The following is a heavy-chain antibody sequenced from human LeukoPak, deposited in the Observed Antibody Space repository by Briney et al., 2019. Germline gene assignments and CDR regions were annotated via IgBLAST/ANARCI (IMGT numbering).Heavy chain of an antibody. J-gene: IGHJ4*02. CDR2: IYYTGST. Sequence: SETLSLTCTISGGSVSDYYWSWIRQSPGKGPEWIGYIYYTGSTTYNPSLKSRVTISADTSKNQFSLKLSSVTAADPAVYYCASRKLGNDYWGQGTLVTVSS. V-gene: IGHV4-59*02. CDR3: ASRKLGNDY. CDR1: GGSVSDYY. D-gene: IGHD7-27*01.